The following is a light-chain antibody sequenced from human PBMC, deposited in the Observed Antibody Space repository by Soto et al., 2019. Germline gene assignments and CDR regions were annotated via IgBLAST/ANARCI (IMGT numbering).Light chain of an antibody. CDR2: RNN. J-gene: IGLJ2*01. CDR3: AAWDDSLSGTV. CDR1: SSNIGSNY. V-gene: IGLV1-47*01. Sequence: QSVLTQPPSASGTPGQRVTISCSGSSSNIGSNYVYWYQQLPGTAPKLLIYRNNPRPSGVPDRFSGSKSGTSASLAISGLRSEDEADYYCAAWDDSLSGTVFGGGTKLTVL.